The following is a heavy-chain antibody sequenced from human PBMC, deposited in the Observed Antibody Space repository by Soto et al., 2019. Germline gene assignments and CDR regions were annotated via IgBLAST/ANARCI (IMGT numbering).Heavy chain of an antibody. J-gene: IGHJ4*02. CDR2: IXSXGXTX. CDR3: ARDGHYFDY. CDR1: GFTFSSYE. Sequence: GGPLRLSCAASGFTFSSYEVNWIRQAPGKXLXWXXXIXSXGXTXXXXDSVKGRFTISRDNAKNSLYLQMNSLRAEDTAVYYCARDGHYFDYWGQGTLVTVSS. V-gene: IGHV3-48*03.